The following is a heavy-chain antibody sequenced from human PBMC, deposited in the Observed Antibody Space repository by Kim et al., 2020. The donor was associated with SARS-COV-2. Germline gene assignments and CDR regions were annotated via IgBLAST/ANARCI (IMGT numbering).Heavy chain of an antibody. CDR2: ISAYNGNT. D-gene: IGHD3-22*01. Sequence: ASVKVSCKASGYTFTSYGISWVRQAPGQGLEWMGWISAYNGNTNYAQKLQGRVTMTTDTSTSTAYMELRSLRSDDTAVYYCARDPTGRYFDWLLLANYYDSSGSRRGYFDYWGQGTLVTVSS. CDR3: ARDPTGRYFDWLLLANYYDSSGSRRGYFDY. J-gene: IGHJ4*02. CDR1: GYTFTSYG. V-gene: IGHV1-18*01.